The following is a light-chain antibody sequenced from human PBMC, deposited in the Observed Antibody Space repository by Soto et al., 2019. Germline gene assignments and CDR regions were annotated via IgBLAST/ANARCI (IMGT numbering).Light chain of an antibody. V-gene: IGKV1-5*01. CDR2: DAS. J-gene: IGKJ5*01. CDR3: LQDYNYPYT. CDR1: QSIRSW. Sequence: DIQMTQSPSTLSASVGDRVTITCRASQSIRSWLAWYQQKPGKAPKLLIYDASSLESGVPSRFSGSGSGTEFTLTISSLQTEDFATYYCLQDYNYPYTFGQGTRLETK.